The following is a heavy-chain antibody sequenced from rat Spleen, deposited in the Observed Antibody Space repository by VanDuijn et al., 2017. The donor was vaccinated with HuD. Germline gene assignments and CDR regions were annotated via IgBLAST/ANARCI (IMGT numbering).Heavy chain of an antibody. D-gene: IGHD1-11*01. V-gene: IGHV2-45*01. CDR2: MWRSGST. CDR3: ARGGEVAFDY. CDR1: GFSLSNYS. J-gene: IGHJ2*01. Sequence: QVQLMESGPGLVQPSETLSLTCTVSGFSLSNYSVHWVRQPPGKGLEWVGVMWRSGSTEYNSALKSRLSISRDISKSQVFLKMNSLQTEDTATYYCARGGEVAFDYWGQGVMVTVSS.